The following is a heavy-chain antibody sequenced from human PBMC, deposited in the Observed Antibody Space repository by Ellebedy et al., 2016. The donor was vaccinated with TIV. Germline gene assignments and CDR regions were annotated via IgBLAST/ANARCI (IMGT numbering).Heavy chain of an antibody. CDR1: GFTFSSYA. CDR2: ISGSGGTT. CDR3: AKGVHTAMVLVTFDY. J-gene: IGHJ4*02. V-gene: IGHV3-23*01. Sequence: GGSLRLSCAASGFTFSSYAMSWVRQAPGKGLEWVSAISGSGGTTYYADSVKGRFAISRDNSKNTLYLQMNSLRAEDTAVYYCAKGVHTAMVLVTFDYWGQGTLVTVSS. D-gene: IGHD5-18*01.